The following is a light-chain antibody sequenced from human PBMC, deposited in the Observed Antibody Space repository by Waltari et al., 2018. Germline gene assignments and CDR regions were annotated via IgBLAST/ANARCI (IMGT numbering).Light chain of an antibody. CDR3: QQRSSWTPHT. CDR1: QSVGTY. J-gene: IGKJ2*01. V-gene: IGKV3-11*01. Sequence: EIVLKQSPATLSLSPGETATLSCRARQSVGTYLAWDQQKPGQAPRLLIYDASNRATGIPARFRGSGSGTDFTLTISSLEAEDFAVYYCQQRSSWTPHTFGQGARLEIK. CDR2: DAS.